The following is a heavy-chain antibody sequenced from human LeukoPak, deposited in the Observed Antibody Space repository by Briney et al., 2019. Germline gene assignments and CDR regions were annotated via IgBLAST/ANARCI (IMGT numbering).Heavy chain of an antibody. J-gene: IGHJ4*02. V-gene: IGHV4-39*01. Sequence: SETLSLTCTVSGGSISSSSYYWGWIRQPPGKGLEWIGSIYYSGSTYYNPPLKSRVTISVDTSKNQFSLKLSSVTAADTAVYYCANVDIVATGEYYFDYWGQGTLVTVSS. CDR1: GGSISSSSYY. CDR2: IYYSGST. D-gene: IGHD5-12*01. CDR3: ANVDIVATGEYYFDY.